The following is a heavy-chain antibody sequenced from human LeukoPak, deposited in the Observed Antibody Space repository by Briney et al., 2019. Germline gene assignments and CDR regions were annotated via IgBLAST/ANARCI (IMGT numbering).Heavy chain of an antibody. V-gene: IGHV3-30*04. CDR1: GFTFSNFA. CDR3: ARDRMERYGYASFDD. J-gene: IGHJ4*02. Sequence: PGGSLRLSCAASGFTFSNFAMHWVRQAPGKGLEWVAVISYDGRCKYYADSVKGRFTISRDNSESTLSVQMNSLRPEDTAVYYCARDRMERYGYASFDDWGQGTLVTVSS. D-gene: IGHD5-18*01. CDR2: ISYDGRCK.